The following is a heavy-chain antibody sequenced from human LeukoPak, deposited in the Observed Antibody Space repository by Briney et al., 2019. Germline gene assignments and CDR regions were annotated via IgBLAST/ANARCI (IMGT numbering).Heavy chain of an antibody. J-gene: IGHJ4*02. Sequence: ASVKVSCKASGYIFTGYYLHWVRQAPGQGLEWMGWINPNSGDTSYAQKFQGRVTVTWDTSISTAYMELSRLRSDDTAVYFCARDSGYVFDRCYYFDYWGQGTLVTVSS. V-gene: IGHV1-2*02. CDR1: GYIFTGYY. D-gene: IGHD3-16*01. CDR2: INPNSGDT. CDR3: ARDSGYVFDRCYYFDY.